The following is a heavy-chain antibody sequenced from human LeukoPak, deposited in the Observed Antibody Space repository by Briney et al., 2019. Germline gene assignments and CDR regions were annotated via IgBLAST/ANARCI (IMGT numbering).Heavy chain of an antibody. V-gene: IGHV1-2*02. CDR2: INPNSGGT. J-gene: IGHJ6*02. D-gene: IGHD2-2*03. CDR1: GYTFTGYY. CDR3: ASGYCSSTSSYGFAYYYGMDV. Sequence: ASVKVSCKASGYTFTGYYMHWVRQAPGQGLEWMGWINPNSGGTNYAQKFQGRVTMTRDTSISTAYMELSRLRSDDTAVYYCASGYCSSTSSYGFAYYYGMDVWGQGTTVTVSS.